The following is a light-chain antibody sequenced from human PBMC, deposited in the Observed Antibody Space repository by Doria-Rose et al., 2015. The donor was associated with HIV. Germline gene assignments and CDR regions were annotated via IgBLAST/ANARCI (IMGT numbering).Light chain of an antibody. CDR2: DGS. V-gene: IGKV3-20*01. CDR3: HQYGTSWT. J-gene: IGKJ1*01. CDR1: QSFSSTY. Sequence: EIVLTQSPGTLSLSPGERATLSCRASQSFSSTYLAWYQQKPGQAPSLLIYDGSTRTTGIPDRFSASGSGTDVTLTINRLEPEDFALYYCHQYGTSWTFGQGTKVEI.